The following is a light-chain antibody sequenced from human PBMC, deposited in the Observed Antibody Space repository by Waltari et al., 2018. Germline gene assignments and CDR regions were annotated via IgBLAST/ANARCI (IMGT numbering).Light chain of an antibody. CDR1: SSDIGGFNY. V-gene: IGLV2-14*01. CDR2: DVN. J-gene: IGLJ1*01. CDR3: SSYTSRSTSV. Sequence: QSALTQPASVSGSPGQSITISFTGTSSDIGGFNYVSWYQQHPGKAPKLMIYDVNKRPSGVSNRFSGSKSGDTASLTISGLQAEDEAVYYCSSYTSRSTSVFGTGTKVTVL.